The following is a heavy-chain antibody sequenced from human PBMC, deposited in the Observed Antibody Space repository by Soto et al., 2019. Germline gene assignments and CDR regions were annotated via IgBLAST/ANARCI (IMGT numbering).Heavy chain of an antibody. CDR3: ASLSYGQLRYFDN. D-gene: IGHD3-16*02. CDR1: KFTFGDYW. Sequence: PGGSLRLSCAVPKFTFGDYWMSWVRQAPGKGLEWVSNIKQDGSDRNYADSVKGRFTISRDNAGNSMYLQLNSLRAEDTAVYYCASLSYGQLRYFDNWGQGAVVTVSS. J-gene: IGHJ4*02. CDR2: IKQDGSDR. V-gene: IGHV3-7*01.